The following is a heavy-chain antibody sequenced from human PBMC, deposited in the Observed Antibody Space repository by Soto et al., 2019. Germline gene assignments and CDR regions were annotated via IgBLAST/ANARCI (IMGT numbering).Heavy chain of an antibody. CDR1: GFTFSTYW. D-gene: IGHD6-19*01. J-gene: IGHJ4*02. CDR2: TDTDGSDT. CDR3: ARDRGWSLFDY. V-gene: IGHV3-74*01. Sequence: GGSLRLSCAASGFTFSTYWMYWVRQVPGKGLVWVSRTDTDGSDTSYADSVKGRFTISRDNAKNTLYLQINSLRAEDTAVYYCARDRGWSLFDYWGQGT.